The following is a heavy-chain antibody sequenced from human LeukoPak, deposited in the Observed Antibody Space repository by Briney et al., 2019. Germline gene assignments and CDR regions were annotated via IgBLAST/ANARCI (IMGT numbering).Heavy chain of an antibody. V-gene: IGHV4-59*01. Sequence: SETLSLTCTVSGGSISSYYWSWIRQPPGKGLEWIGYIYYNGSTNYNPSLKSRVTISVDTSKNQFSLKLSSVTAADTAVYYCASYGRGPGSPSYVAAAANWFDPWGQGTLVTVSS. CDR3: ASYGRGPGSPSYVAAAANWFDP. J-gene: IGHJ5*02. CDR1: GGSISSYY. D-gene: IGHD6-13*01. CDR2: IYYNGST.